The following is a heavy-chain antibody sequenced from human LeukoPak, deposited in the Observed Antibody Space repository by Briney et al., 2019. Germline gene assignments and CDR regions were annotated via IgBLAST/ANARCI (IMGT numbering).Heavy chain of an antibody. D-gene: IGHD6-6*01. J-gene: IGHJ4*02. Sequence: ASVKVSCKASGYTFTDYYMHWVRQAPGQGLEWMGWINPNSGGTNYAQKFQGRLTMTRDTSISTAYMELSRLRSDDTAVYYCARDWLGAARSSLFDYWGQGTLVTVSS. CDR3: ARDWLGAARSSLFDY. CDR1: GYTFTDYY. V-gene: IGHV1-2*02. CDR2: INPNSGGT.